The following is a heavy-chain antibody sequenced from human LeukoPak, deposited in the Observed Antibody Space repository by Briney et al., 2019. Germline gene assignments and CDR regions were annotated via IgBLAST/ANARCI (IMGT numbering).Heavy chain of an antibody. J-gene: IGHJ4*02. CDR3: ARGTRGSDSSFDF. D-gene: IGHD1-1*01. Sequence: PGKGLEWIGNIYYSGSTYYNPSLKSRVTTSVDTSKKQFSLKLSSVTAADTAVYYCARGTRGSDSSFDFWGQGTLVTVSS. V-gene: IGHV4-39*07. CDR2: IYYSGST.